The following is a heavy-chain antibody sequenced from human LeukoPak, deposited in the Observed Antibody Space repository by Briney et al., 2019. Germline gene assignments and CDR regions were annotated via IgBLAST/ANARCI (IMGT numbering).Heavy chain of an antibody. J-gene: IGHJ4*02. CDR3: ARGKAARDHFDY. CDR2: IYYSGST. D-gene: IGHD6-6*01. Sequence: KTSETLSLTCTVSGGSISSSSYYWDWIRQPPGKGLEWIGSIYYSGSTYYNPSLKSRVTISVDTSKNQFSLKLSSVTAADTAVYYCARGKAARDHFDYWGQGTLVTVSS. CDR1: GGSISSSSYY. V-gene: IGHV4-39*07.